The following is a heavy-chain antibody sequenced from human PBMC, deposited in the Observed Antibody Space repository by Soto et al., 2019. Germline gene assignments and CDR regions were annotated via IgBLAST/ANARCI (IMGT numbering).Heavy chain of an antibody. J-gene: IGHJ5*02. D-gene: IGHD3-10*02. CDR1: GFIFSNYG. CDR3: AIVRVADSALDP. CDR2: ISYDGSDI. V-gene: IGHV3-33*01. Sequence: QVQLVESGGGVVQPGRSLRLSCVGSGFIFSNYGMHWVRQAPGKGLEWVAFISYDGSDILYADSVKGRFTISRDNSKSPLFLHMNRPTAEDTAIYFCAIVRVADSALDPWGQGTLVTVSS.